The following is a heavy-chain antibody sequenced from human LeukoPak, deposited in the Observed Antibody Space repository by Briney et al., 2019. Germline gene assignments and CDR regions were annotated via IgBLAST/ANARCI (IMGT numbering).Heavy chain of an antibody. J-gene: IGHJ6*03. D-gene: IGHD6-25*01. CDR2: VSPSHTTR. Sequence: ASVKVSCKASGGTFSSYAISWVRQAPGQGLEWMGWVSPSHTTRVYAQEFQGRVTMTADTNTNTVSMELRSLRSDDTAVYYCARGGFYYYYYMDVWGKGTTVTISS. CDR1: GGTFSSYA. V-gene: IGHV1-18*01. CDR3: ARGGFYYYYYMDV.